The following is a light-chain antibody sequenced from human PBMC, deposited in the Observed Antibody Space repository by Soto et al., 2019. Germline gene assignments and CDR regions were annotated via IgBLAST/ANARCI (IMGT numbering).Light chain of an antibody. Sequence: QSVLTQPASVSGSPRQSITISCTGTSNDIGNYNLVSWYRQDPGKAPKLMIYEGYKRPSGVSHRFSGSKSGNTASLTISSLQPEDEADYYCCSYAGSITLFGGGTKLTVL. CDR3: CSYAGSITL. V-gene: IGLV2-23*01. J-gene: IGLJ2*01. CDR2: EGY. CDR1: SNDIGNYNL.